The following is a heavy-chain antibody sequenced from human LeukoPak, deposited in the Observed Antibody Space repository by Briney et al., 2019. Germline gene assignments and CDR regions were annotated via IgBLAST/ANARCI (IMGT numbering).Heavy chain of an antibody. D-gene: IGHD5-12*01. CDR3: ARSGARGEYRGYES. Sequence: GGSLRLSCAASGFTFSSYAMHWVRQAPGKGLEWVAVISYDGSNKYYADSVKGRFTISRDNSKNTLYLQMNSLRAEDTAVYYCARSGARGEYRGYESWGQGTLVTVSS. CDR1: GFTFSSYA. V-gene: IGHV3-30-3*01. CDR2: ISYDGSNK. J-gene: IGHJ5*02.